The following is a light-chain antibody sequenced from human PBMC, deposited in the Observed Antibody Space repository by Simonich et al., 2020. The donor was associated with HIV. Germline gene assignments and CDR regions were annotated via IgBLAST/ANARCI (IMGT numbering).Light chain of an antibody. J-gene: IGKJ2*01. Sequence: DIQMTQSPSSLSASVGDRVTITCQASQDISDFLNWYQQKPGKAPKLLIYDASKLETGVPSRFSGSGSGTDFTLTISSLQPEDFATYYCQQSYSTPPYTFGQGTKLEIK. CDR3: QQSYSTPPYT. CDR2: DAS. CDR1: QDISDF. V-gene: IGKV1-39*01.